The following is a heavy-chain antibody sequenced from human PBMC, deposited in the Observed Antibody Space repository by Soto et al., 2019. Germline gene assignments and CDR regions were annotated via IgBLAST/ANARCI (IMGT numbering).Heavy chain of an antibody. CDR3: VRAEGAGAWGVDAADV. V-gene: IGHV4-30-2*01. J-gene: IGHJ6*02. CDR2: IYHSGTS. CDR1: GGSISSGGYS. Sequence: SETLSLSCAVSGGSISSGGYSWNWVRQPPGKGLEWIGYIYHSGTSYYNPSLKSRVTISMDRSKSQFSLKLSSVTAADTAVYFCVRAEGAGAWGVDAADVWGQGTTVTVSS. D-gene: IGHD1-26*01.